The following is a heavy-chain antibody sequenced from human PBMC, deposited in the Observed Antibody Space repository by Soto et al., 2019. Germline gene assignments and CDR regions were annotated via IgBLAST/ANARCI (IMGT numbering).Heavy chain of an antibody. CDR2: IDPSDSFT. CDR3: ATHPDPHYDFVSGHSPGGMDV. J-gene: IGHJ6*02. CDR1: GYTFTNYW. V-gene: IGHV5-10-1*01. Sequence: GEALKISWQAAGYTFTNYWMSWVRQMPGKGLEGMGRIDPSDSFTKYSPSLEGHVIFSIDKSIDTAYVQWPSLQASDAAIYYCATHPDPHYDFVSGHSPGGMDVWGQGTTVTVSS. D-gene: IGHD3-3*01.